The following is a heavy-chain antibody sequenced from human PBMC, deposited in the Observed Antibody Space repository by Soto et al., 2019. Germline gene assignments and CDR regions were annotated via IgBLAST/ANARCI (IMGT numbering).Heavy chain of an antibody. D-gene: IGHD2-8*01. Sequence: QVQLVQSGAEVKKPGASVKVSCKASGYTFTSYGISWVRQAPGQGLEWMGSISTYNGDTNFAQKLQGRLTMTTDTTTSTAYMDLRSLRSDDTAMYYCARPIPMARFEYWGQGTLVTVSS. CDR2: ISTYNGDT. V-gene: IGHV1-18*01. J-gene: IGHJ4*02. CDR1: GYTFTSYG. CDR3: ARPIPMARFEY.